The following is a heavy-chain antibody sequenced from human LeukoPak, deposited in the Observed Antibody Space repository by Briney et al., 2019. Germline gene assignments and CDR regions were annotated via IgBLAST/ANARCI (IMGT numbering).Heavy chain of an antibody. V-gene: IGHV3-21*01. D-gene: IGHD3-10*01. CDR2: ISSSSSYI. CDR1: GFTFSSYS. J-gene: IGHJ4*02. CDR3: AREGLYGSGSYYFDY. Sequence: GGSLRLSCAASGFTFSSYSMNWVRQAPGKGLEWVSSISSSSSYIYYADSVKGRFTISRDNAKNSLYLQMNSLRAEDTAVYYCAREGLYGSGSYYFDYWGQGTLVTVSS.